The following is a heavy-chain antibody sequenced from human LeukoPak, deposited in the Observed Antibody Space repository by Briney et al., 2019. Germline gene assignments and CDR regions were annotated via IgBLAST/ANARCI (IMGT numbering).Heavy chain of an antibody. J-gene: IGHJ4*02. CDR2: MNPNSGDT. CDR3: ARGLGDYYDTSGYYYAVPAH. CDR1: GYAFTTYD. Sequence: ASVKVSCKASGYAFTTYDITWVRQATGQGLEWMGWMNPNSGDTAYAQKFQGRVAMTRDTSISTAYMELSSLRSEDTAVYYCARGLGDYYDTSGYYYAVPAHWGQGTLVTVSS. D-gene: IGHD3-22*01. V-gene: IGHV1-8*01.